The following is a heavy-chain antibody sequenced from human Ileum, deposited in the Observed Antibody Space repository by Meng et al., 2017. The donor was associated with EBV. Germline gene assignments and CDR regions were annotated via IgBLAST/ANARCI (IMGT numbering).Heavy chain of an antibody. V-gene: IGHV4-4*02. CDR2: IYHSGST. J-gene: IGHJ4*02. CDR3: ARVGQWLPIDY. Sequence: QRPRRESDPTLVTPSAPLSPTCSVSGVSSSSSNWGSCARQPPGKGLEWIGEIYHSGSTNYNPSLKSRVTMSVDKSKNQFSRNLSSVTAADTAVYYCARVGQWLPIDYWGQGTLVTVSS. CDR1: GVSSSSSNW. D-gene: IGHD6-19*01.